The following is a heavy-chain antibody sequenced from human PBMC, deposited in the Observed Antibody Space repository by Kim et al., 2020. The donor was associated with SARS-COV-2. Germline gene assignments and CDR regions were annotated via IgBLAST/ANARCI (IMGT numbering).Heavy chain of an antibody. J-gene: IGHJ4*02. Sequence: ASVKVSCKASGHTFTRFGITWVRQAPGQGLEWMGWISCYNGDSDYARKFQGRVAMTVDTSTATAYMELRSLTSNDTAVYYCTTAIGSYYAPYFSHFWGQGTLVIVSS. V-gene: IGHV1-18*01. CDR2: ISCYNGDS. CDR3: TTAIGSYYAPYFSHF. D-gene: IGHD1-26*01. CDR1: GHTFTRFG.